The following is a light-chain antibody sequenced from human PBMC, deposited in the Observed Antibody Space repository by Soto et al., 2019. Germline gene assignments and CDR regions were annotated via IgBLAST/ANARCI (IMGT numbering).Light chain of an antibody. CDR2: GNS. J-gene: IGLJ2*01. V-gene: IGLV1-40*01. CDR1: SSNIGAGYD. Sequence: QTVVTQPPSVSGAPGQRVTISCTGSSSNIGAGYDVHWYQQLPGTAPKLLIYGNSNRPSGDPDRFSGSKSGPSASLAITGLQADDEADSFCQSYDSSLSGVVFGGGTKVTVL. CDR3: QSYDSSLSGVV.